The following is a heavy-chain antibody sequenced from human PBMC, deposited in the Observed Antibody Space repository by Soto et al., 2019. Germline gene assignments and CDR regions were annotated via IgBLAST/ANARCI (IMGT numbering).Heavy chain of an antibody. Sequence: QVQLVQSGAEVKKPGASVKVSCKASGYTFTSYDINWVRQATGQGLEWMGWMNPNSGNTGYAQKFQGRVTMTRNTSISTAYMELSSLRSEATAVYYCARGSGTYYDILTGYPHYYYYYGMDVWGQGTTVTVSS. V-gene: IGHV1-8*01. CDR3: ARGSGTYYDILTGYPHYYYYYGMDV. D-gene: IGHD3-9*01. CDR2: MNPNSGNT. J-gene: IGHJ6*02. CDR1: GYTFTSYD.